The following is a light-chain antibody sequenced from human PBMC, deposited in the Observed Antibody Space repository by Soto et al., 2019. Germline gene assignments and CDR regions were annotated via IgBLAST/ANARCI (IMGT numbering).Light chain of an antibody. CDR2: EGS. J-gene: IGLJ1*01. CDR1: SSDVGSYNL. V-gene: IGLV2-23*01. Sequence: QSVLTQPASVSGSPGQSITISCTGTSSDVGSYNLVSWYQQHPGKAPKLMIYEGSKRPSGVSNRFSGSKSGNTASLTISGLQAEDEADYYCCSYAGSSTPHLFGTGTKLTVL. CDR3: CSYAGSSTPHL.